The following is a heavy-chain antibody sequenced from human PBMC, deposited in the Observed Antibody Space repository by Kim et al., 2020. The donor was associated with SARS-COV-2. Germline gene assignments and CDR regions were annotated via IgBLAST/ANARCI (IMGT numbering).Heavy chain of an antibody. CDR2: IDGSGVSR. V-gene: IGHV3-23*01. Sequence: GGSLRLSCAASGFTFSTYMMNWVRQAPGKGLEWDSAIDGSGVSRNYADSVKGRFTISRDNSKNTLYMQMNRLRDEDTAGYYCVKDGPNWGSYFDNWGQG. J-gene: IGHJ4*02. CDR1: GFTFSTYM. CDR3: VKDGPNWGSYFDN. D-gene: IGHD7-27*01.